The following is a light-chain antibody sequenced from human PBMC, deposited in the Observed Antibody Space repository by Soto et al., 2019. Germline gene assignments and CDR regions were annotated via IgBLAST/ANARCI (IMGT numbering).Light chain of an antibody. V-gene: IGKV1-33*01. CDR1: QDIRTS. J-gene: IGKJ3*01. CDR3: QHYDNPPPFT. CDR2: GAS. Sequence: DIQMTQSPSSLSASVGARVSITCQASQDIRTSLSWFQQKAGRAPKLLIYGASNLETGVPSRFRGSGSGRDFTFTISSLQPEDIATYYCQHYDNPPPFTFGPGTKVDIK.